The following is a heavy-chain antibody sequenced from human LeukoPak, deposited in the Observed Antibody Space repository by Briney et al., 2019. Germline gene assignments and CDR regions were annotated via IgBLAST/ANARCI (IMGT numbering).Heavy chain of an antibody. Sequence: GRSLRLSCAASGFTFSSYGMHWVRQAPGKGLEWVAVIWYDGSNKYYADSVKGRFTISRDNSKNTLYLQMNSLRAEDTAVYYCARETGSGWAVDYWGQGTLVTVSS. CDR2: IWYDGSNK. J-gene: IGHJ4*02. CDR3: ARETGSGWAVDY. V-gene: IGHV3-33*01. CDR1: GFTFSSYG. D-gene: IGHD6-19*01.